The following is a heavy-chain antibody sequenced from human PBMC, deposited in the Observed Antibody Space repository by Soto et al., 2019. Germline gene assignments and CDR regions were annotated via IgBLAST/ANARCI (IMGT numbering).Heavy chain of an antibody. D-gene: IGHD3-10*01. Sequence: QVQLVESGGGVVQPGRSLRLSCAASGFTFSSYGMHWVRQAPGKGLEWVAVIWYDGSNKYYADSVKGRFTISRDNFKNSLDMQMNSLRAEDTAVYYCARDLQDMTMVRGGGIWGPGTLVTVSS. J-gene: IGHJ4*02. CDR1: GFTFSSYG. V-gene: IGHV3-33*01. CDR2: IWYDGSNK. CDR3: ARDLQDMTMVRGGGI.